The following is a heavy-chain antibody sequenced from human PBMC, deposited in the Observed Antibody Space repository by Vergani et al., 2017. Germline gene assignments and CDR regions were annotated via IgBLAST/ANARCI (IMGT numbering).Heavy chain of an antibody. Sequence: QVQLVESGGGLVKPGGSLRLSCAASGFTFSDYYLSWIRQAPGKGLEWVSHISGSGNTIFYADSVKGRFTISRDNAKNSLYLQMNSLRAEDTAVYYCARGPSPGPDYDFWSGYYTVPHYFDYWGQGTLVTVSS. CDR1: GFTFSDYY. V-gene: IGHV3-11*04. D-gene: IGHD3-3*01. J-gene: IGHJ4*02. CDR3: ARGPSPGPDYDFWSGYYTVPHYFDY. CDR2: ISGSGNTI.